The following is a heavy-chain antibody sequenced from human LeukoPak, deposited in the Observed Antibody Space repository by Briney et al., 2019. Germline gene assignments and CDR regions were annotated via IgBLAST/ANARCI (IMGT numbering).Heavy chain of an antibody. J-gene: IGHJ3*02. Sequence: KTGGSLRLSCAASGFTFSDYYMSWIRQAPGKGLEWVSYISSSGSTIYYADSVKGRFTISRDNAKNSLYLQMNSLRAEDTAVYYCASPVAGTSDAFDIWGQGTMVTVSS. CDR2: ISSSGSTI. CDR1: GFTFSDYY. V-gene: IGHV3-11*01. D-gene: IGHD6-19*01. CDR3: ASPVAGTSDAFDI.